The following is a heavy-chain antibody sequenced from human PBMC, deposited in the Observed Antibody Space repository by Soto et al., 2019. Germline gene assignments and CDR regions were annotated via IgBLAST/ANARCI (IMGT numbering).Heavy chain of an antibody. Sequence: QVQLVQSGGEVKKPGASVKVSCKTSGYSFTTYGISWVRQAPGQGLEWMGWISAYNGNTNSAQKLQDRVTMTIDTSTSTAYMNPRSLRSDDTDVYYCAREGPAPYYYYGMDVWGQGSRVTVSS. CDR1: GYSFTTYG. V-gene: IGHV1-18*01. J-gene: IGHJ6*02. CDR2: ISAYNGNT. CDR3: AREGPAPYYYYGMDV.